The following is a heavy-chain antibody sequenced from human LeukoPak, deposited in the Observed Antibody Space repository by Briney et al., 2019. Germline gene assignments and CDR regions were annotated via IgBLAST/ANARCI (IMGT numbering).Heavy chain of an antibody. CDR2: INTSTGNP. CDR3: ARDGSYSPRCWFDP. D-gene: IGHD1-26*01. CDR1: GYTFTTYA. J-gene: IGHJ5*02. Sequence: ASVKVSCKASGYTFTTYAMNWVRQAPGQGLEWMGWINTSTGNPTYAQGFTGRFVFSLDTSVSTAYLQISSLKAEDTAVYYCARDGSYSPRCWFDPWGQGTLVTVSS. V-gene: IGHV7-4-1*02.